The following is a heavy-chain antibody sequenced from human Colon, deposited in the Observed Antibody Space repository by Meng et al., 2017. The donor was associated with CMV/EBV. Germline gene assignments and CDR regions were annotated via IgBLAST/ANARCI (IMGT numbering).Heavy chain of an antibody. CDR1: GYTLTDHY. V-gene: IGHV1-2*02. J-gene: IGHJ3*01. Sequence: ASVKVSCKASGYTLTDHYIQWVRQAPGQGLEWMGWINPNSGGTTYEPNFHGRVTLTRDTSISTVYMEVTRLTSDDTAMYYCARADSDSSGYYGPDFWGQGTMVTVSS. D-gene: IGHD3-22*01. CDR3: ARADSDSSGYYGPDF. CDR2: INPNSGGT.